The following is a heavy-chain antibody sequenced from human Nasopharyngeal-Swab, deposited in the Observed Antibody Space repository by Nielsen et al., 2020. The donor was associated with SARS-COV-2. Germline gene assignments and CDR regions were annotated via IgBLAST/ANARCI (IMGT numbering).Heavy chain of an antibody. D-gene: IGHD3-3*01. CDR3: AREYYDFWSGMISYGMDV. Sequence: ASVKVSCKASGYTFTSYGISWVRQAPGQGLEWMGWISAYNGNTNYAQKLQGRVTMTTDTSTSTAYMELSSLRSEDTAVYYCAREYYDFWSGMISYGMDVWGQGTTVTVSS. CDR1: GYTFTSYG. CDR2: ISAYNGNT. V-gene: IGHV1-18*01. J-gene: IGHJ6*02.